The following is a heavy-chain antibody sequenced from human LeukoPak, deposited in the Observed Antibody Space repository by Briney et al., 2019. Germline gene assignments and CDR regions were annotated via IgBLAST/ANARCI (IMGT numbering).Heavy chain of an antibody. J-gene: IGHJ4*02. V-gene: IGHV3-69-1*01. CDR3: ASFSPFDY. Sequence: PGGSLRLSCAASGFTFSDYNMRWIRQAPGKGLEWVSAISDSGNTYHADSVKGRFTISRDNAKNSLYLQMNSLRAEDTAVYYCASFSPFDYWGQGTLATISS. CDR2: ISDSGNT. CDR1: GFTFSDYN.